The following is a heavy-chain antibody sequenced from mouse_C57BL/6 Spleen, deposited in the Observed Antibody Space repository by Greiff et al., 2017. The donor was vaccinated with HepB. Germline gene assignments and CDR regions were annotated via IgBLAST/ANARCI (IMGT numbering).Heavy chain of an antibody. CDR3: ARRGSSYHYFDY. D-gene: IGHD1-1*01. Sequence: VQLQQSGAELVKPGASVKMSCKASGYTFTSYWITWVKQRPGQGLEWIGDIYPGSGSTNYNEKFKSKATLTVDTSSSTAYMQLSSLTSEDSAVYYCARRGSSYHYFDYWGQGTTLTVSS. CDR1: GYTFTSYW. V-gene: IGHV1-55*01. J-gene: IGHJ2*01. CDR2: IYPGSGST.